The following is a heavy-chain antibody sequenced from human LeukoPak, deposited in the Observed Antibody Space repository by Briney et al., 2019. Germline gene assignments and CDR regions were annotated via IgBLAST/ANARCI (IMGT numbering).Heavy chain of an antibody. D-gene: IGHD3-22*01. Sequence: GGSLRLSCAASGFTFSGSAMHWVRQASGKGLEWVGRIRSKANSHATAYAASVKGRFTISRDDSKNTAYLQMSSLKTEDTAVYYCTSLYYDSSGYYAKVFDYWGQGTLVTVSS. CDR1: GFTFSGSA. J-gene: IGHJ4*02. CDR2: IRSKANSHAT. CDR3: TSLYYDSSGYYAKVFDY. V-gene: IGHV3-73*01.